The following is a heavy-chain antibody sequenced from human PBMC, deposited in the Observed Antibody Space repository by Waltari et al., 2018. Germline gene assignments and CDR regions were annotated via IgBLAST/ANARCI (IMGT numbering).Heavy chain of an antibody. J-gene: IGHJ4*02. V-gene: IGHV4-34*01. CDR1: GGSFSGSY. CDR3: ARGGTAMLPSGY. Sequence: QVQLQQWGAGLLKPSETLSLPCAVYGGSFSGSYSNWIRQPPGKGLEWIGEINHSGSTNDNPSLKSRVTISVDTSKNQFSLKLSSVTAADTAVYYCARGGTAMLPSGYWGQGTLVTVSS. D-gene: IGHD5-18*01. CDR2: INHSGST.